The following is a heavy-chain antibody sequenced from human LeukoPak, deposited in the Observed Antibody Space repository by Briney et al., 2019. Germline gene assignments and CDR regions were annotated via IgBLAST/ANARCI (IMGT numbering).Heavy chain of an antibody. D-gene: IGHD2-2*01. J-gene: IGHJ6*04. V-gene: IGHV1-24*01. Sequence: GASVKVSCKASGYTLTELSMHWVRQAPGKGLEWMGGFDPEDGETIYAQKFQGRVTMTEDTSTDTAYMELSSLRSEDTAVYYCATDRRYCSSTSCPRWDVWGKGTTVTVSS. CDR3: ATDRRYCSSTSCPRWDV. CDR2: FDPEDGET. CDR1: GYTLTELS.